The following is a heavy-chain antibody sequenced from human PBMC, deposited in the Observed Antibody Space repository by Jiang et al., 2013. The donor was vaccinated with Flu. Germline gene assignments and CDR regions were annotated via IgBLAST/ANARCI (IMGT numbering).Heavy chain of an antibody. CDR1: GYTFTSYA. Sequence: QSGSELKKPGASVKVSCKASGYTFTSYAMNWVRQAPGQGLEWMGWINTSTGNPTYAQGFTGRFVFSLDTSVSTAYLQISSLKAEDTAVYYCARGWSGAKYQLLFRGWFDPWGQGTLVTVSS. CDR3: ARGWSGAKYQLLFRGWFDP. J-gene: IGHJ5*02. V-gene: IGHV7-4-1*02. D-gene: IGHD2-2*01. CDR2: INTSTGNP.